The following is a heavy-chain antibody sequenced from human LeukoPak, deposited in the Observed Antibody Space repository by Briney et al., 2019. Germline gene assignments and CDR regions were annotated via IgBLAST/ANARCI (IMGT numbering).Heavy chain of an antibody. CDR2: IYNSGGT. V-gene: IGHV4-59*01. D-gene: IGHD4-23*01. CDR3: ARYRGNSNGGFDP. Sequence: SETLSLTCAVYGASFSSYYWSWIRQPPGKGLEWIGNIYNSGGTNYNPSLKSRVTTSVDTSKNQFSLKLTSVTAADTAVYYCARYRGNSNGGFDPWGQGTLVTVSS. J-gene: IGHJ5*02. CDR1: GASFSSYY.